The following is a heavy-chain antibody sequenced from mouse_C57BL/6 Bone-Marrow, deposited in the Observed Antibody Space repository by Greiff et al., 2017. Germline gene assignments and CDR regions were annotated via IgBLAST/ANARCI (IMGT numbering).Heavy chain of an antibody. CDR2: IYPGSGST. Sequence: QVQLQQPGAELVKPGASVKMSCKASGYTFNSYWITWVKQRPGQGLEWIGDIYPGSGSTNYNEKFKSKATLTVDTSSSTAYMQLSSLTSEGSAVYYCARSSYYGSTLYFDVWGTGTTVTVSS. J-gene: IGHJ1*03. CDR3: ARSSYYGSTLYFDV. V-gene: IGHV1-55*01. D-gene: IGHD1-1*01. CDR1: GYTFNSYW.